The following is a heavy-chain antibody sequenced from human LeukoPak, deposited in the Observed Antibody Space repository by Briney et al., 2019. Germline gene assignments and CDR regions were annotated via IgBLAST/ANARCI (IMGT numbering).Heavy chain of an antibody. CDR1: GLTFSTSG. CDR3: ATETNGRHYDY. D-gene: IGHD1-14*01. J-gene: IGHJ4*02. CDR2: IGPTGFDR. Sequence: GGSLRLSCTASGLTFSTSGFNWVRQSPGKGLEWVASIGPTGFDRYHADSIKGRFTISRDNANNFLYLQMNSLRAEDTAVYYCATETNGRHYDYWGQGTLLTVSS. V-gene: IGHV3-21*06.